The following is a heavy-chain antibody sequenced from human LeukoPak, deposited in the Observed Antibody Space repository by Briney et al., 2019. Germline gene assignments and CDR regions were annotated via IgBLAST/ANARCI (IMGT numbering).Heavy chain of an antibody. D-gene: IGHD2-15*01. CDR2: ISGSGGST. CDR3: AKRVVVTRAKGINWFDP. V-gene: IGHV3-23*01. Sequence: GGSLRLSCAASGFRFSSYGMSWVRQAPGKGLEWVSAISGSGGSTYYADSVKGRFTISRDNSKNTLYLQMNSLRAEDKAVYYCAKRVVVTRAKGINWFDPWGQGTLVTVSS. CDR1: GFRFSSYG. J-gene: IGHJ5*02.